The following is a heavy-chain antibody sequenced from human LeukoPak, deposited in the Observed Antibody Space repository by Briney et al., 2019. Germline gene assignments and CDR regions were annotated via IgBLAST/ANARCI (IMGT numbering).Heavy chain of an antibody. CDR1: GFTFSSYG. CDR3: ARGDYGDYGGRSNYYGMDV. V-gene: IGHV3-30*03. CDR2: ISYDGSNK. Sequence: PGGSLRLSCAASGFTFSSYGMHWVRQAPGKGLEWVAVISYDGSNKYYADSVKGRFTISRDNSKNTLYLQMNSLRAEDTAVYYCARGDYGDYGGRSNYYGMDVWGQGTTVTVSS. D-gene: IGHD4-17*01. J-gene: IGHJ6*02.